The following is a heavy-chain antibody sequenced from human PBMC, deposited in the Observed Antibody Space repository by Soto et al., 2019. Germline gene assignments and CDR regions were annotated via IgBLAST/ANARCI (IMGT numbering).Heavy chain of an antibody. J-gene: IGHJ4*02. D-gene: IGHD3-22*01. CDR1: GFTFSSYA. CDR3: AKTNYDSSDLLRWYYFDY. Sequence: PGGSLRLSCAASGFTFSSYAMHWVRQAPGKGLEWVAVISYDGSNKYYADSVKGRFTISRDNSKNTLYLQMNSLRAEDTAVYYCAKTNYDSSDLLRWYYFDYWGQGTLVTVSS. CDR2: ISYDGSNK. V-gene: IGHV3-30-3*02.